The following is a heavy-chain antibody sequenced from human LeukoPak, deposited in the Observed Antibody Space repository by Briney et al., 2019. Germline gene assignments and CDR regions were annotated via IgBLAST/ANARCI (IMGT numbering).Heavy chain of an antibody. CDR3: ARDDYYDSSDTTTGAFDI. CDR1: GGSISSYY. CDR2: IYYSGST. D-gene: IGHD3-22*01. V-gene: IGHV4-59*01. Sequence: SETLSLTCTVSGGSISSYYWSWIRQPPGKGLEWIGYIYYSGSTNYNPSLKSRVTISVDTSKNQFSLKLSSVTAADTAVYYCARDDYYDSSDTTTGAFDIWGQGTMVAVSS. J-gene: IGHJ3*02.